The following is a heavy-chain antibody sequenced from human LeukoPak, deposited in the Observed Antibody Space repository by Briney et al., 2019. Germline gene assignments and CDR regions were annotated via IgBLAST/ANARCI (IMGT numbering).Heavy chain of an antibody. V-gene: IGHV3-21*01. CDR3: VRDLRFIGGSNWFDP. D-gene: IGHD3-3*01. CDR2: DSYTGTYT. J-gene: IGHJ5*02. CDR1: GFIFSDYT. Sequence: GGTLRLSCATSGFIFSDYTMNWVRQASGKGLEWVSSDSYTGTYTFYADSVKGRFTISRDNAKNSLYLQMDSLRVDDSALYYCVRDLRFIGGSNWFDPWGQGTQVIVSS.